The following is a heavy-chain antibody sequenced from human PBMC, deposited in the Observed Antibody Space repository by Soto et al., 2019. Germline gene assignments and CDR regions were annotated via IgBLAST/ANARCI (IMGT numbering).Heavy chain of an antibody. J-gene: IGHJ5*02. CDR1: GGTFSSYA. Sequence: VKVSCKASGGTFSSYAISWVRQAPGQGLEWMGGIIPIFGTANYAQKFQGRVTITADESTSTAYMELSSLRSEDTAVYYCARGVVAATANNWFDPWGQGTLVTVSS. V-gene: IGHV1-69*01. CDR3: ARGVVAATANNWFDP. CDR2: IIPIFGTA. D-gene: IGHD2-15*01.